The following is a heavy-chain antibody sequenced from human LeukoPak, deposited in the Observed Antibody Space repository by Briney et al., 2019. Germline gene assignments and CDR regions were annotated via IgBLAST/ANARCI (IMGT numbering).Heavy chain of an antibody. J-gene: IGHJ4*02. CDR3: ARDQEGFDY. Sequence: ASVKVSCKASGYTFTGYYMHWVRQAPGQGLEWMGWINPNSGGTNYAQKFQGWVTMTRDTSTSTVHMELSGLRSEDTAVYYCARDQEGFDYWGQGTLVTVSS. CDR1: GYTFTGYY. V-gene: IGHV1-2*04. CDR2: INPNSGGT.